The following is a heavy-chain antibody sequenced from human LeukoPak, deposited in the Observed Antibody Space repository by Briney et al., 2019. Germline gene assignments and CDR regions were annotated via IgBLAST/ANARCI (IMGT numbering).Heavy chain of an antibody. J-gene: IGHJ4*02. CDR3: ARDQEGFDY. Sequence: ASVKVSCKASGYTFTGYYMHWVRQAPGQGLEWMGWINPNSGGTNYAQKFQGWVTMTRDTSTSTVHMELSGLRSEDTAVYYCARDQEGFDYWGQGTLVTVSS. CDR1: GYTFTGYY. V-gene: IGHV1-2*04. CDR2: INPNSGGT.